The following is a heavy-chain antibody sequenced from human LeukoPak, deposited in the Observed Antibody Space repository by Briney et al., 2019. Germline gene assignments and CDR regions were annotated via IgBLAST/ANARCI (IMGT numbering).Heavy chain of an antibody. V-gene: IGHV3-30*18. Sequence: PGGTLRLSCAASGFTFSSYGMHWVRQAPGKGLEWVAVISYDGSNKYYADSVKGRFTISRDNSKHTLYLQMNSLRAEDTAVYYCAKMGARLYYYYYGMDVWGQGTTVTVSS. CDR2: ISYDGSNK. CDR3: AKMGARLYYYYYGMDV. J-gene: IGHJ6*02. CDR1: GFTFSSYG. D-gene: IGHD1-26*01.